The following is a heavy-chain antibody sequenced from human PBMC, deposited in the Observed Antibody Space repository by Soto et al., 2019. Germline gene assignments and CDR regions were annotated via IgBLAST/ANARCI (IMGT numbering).Heavy chain of an antibody. CDR2: INHSGST. V-gene: IGHV4-34*01. CDR3: ARATKEDIVVVVAATRGVWFDP. Sequence: SETLSLTCAVYGGSFIGYYWSWIRQPPGKGLEWIGEINHSGSTNYNPSLKSRVTISVDTSKNQFSLKLSSVTAADTAVYYCARATKEDIVVVVAATRGVWFDPWGQGTLVTVSS. J-gene: IGHJ5*02. CDR1: GGSFIGYY. D-gene: IGHD2-15*01.